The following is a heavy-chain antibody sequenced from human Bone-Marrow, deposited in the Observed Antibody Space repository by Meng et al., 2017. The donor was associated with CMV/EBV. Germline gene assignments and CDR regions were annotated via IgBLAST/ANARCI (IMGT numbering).Heavy chain of an antibody. J-gene: IGHJ4*02. Sequence: ASVKVSCKDCGYPFTVHYLHWVRQAPGQGIDWVGWISPNNGGTNYGQRFQGRVTLTSDTSINTAYMELANLTSDDTAAYFCARASDRIYTCNWFRKGGFDYWGQGARVTVSS. V-gene: IGHV1-2*02. D-gene: IGHD6-13*01. CDR1: GYPFTVHY. CDR2: ISPNNGGT. CDR3: ARASDRIYTCNWFRKGGFDY.